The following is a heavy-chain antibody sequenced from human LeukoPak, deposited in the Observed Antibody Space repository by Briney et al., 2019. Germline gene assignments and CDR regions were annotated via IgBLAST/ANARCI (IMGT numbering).Heavy chain of an antibody. CDR1: EFTISRYW. V-gene: IGHV3-74*01. D-gene: IGHD2-2*01. Sequence: GGSLRLSCAASEFTISRYWMHWVRQAPGKGLVWVSNINNDGSITTYADSVKGRFTISRDNVKNTLDLQMNSLRAEDTAVYYCARVGPDCSSTSCYDYWGQGALVTVSS. CDR3: ARVGPDCSSTSCYDY. CDR2: INNDGSIT. J-gene: IGHJ4*02.